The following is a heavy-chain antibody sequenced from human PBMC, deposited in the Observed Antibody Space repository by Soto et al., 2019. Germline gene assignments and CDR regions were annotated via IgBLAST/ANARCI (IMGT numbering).Heavy chain of an antibody. CDR1: GFTFSSYA. D-gene: IGHD1-26*01. CDR2: ITESGAST. Sequence: EVQLLESGGGLVQPGGSLRLSCAASGFTFSSYAMSWVRQTPGKGLAWVSGITESGASTYYADSVKGRFTISRDNSKNTLYLQMSSLRAEDTAIYYCAKDYGGSYPLAHWGQGTLVTVSS. CDR3: AKDYGGSYPLAH. V-gene: IGHV3-23*01. J-gene: IGHJ5*02.